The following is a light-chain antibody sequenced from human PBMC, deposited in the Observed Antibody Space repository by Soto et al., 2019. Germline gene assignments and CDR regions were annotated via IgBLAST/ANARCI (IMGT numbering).Light chain of an antibody. Sequence: DIPMTQSLSTLSASVGDRVTITCRASQSISSWLAWYQQKPGKAPKLLIYDASSLESGVPSRFSGSGSGTEFTLTISSLQPDDFATYYCQQYNSYLYTFGQGTKLEIK. V-gene: IGKV1-5*01. CDR1: QSISSW. J-gene: IGKJ2*01. CDR2: DAS. CDR3: QQYNSYLYT.